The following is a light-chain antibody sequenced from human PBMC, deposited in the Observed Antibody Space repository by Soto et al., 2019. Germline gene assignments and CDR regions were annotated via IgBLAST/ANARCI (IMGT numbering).Light chain of an antibody. CDR1: QSVTTF. CDR3: QQRSNWPPVIT. CDR2: DAS. Sequence: DILLTQSPATLSLSPGERATLSCRATQSVTTFLAWYQQKPGQAPRLLIYDASNRANGIPARFSGSGSGTGFTLTISSLEPEDFAVYYCQQRSNWPPVITFGGGTKVDIK. J-gene: IGKJ4*01. V-gene: IGKV3-11*01.